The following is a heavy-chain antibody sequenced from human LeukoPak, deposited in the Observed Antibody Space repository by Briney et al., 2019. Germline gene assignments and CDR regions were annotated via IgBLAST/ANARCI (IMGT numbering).Heavy chain of an antibody. Sequence: PGGSLRLSCAASGFTFSSYWMHWVRQAPGKGLVWVSRINSDGSSTSYADSVKGRFTISRDNAKNTLYLQMNSLRAEDTAEYYCARLVPYGGYYFDYWGQGTLVTVSS. CDR3: ARLVPYGGYYFDY. J-gene: IGHJ4*02. D-gene: IGHD5-12*01. CDR1: GFTFSSYW. CDR2: INSDGSST. V-gene: IGHV3-74*01.